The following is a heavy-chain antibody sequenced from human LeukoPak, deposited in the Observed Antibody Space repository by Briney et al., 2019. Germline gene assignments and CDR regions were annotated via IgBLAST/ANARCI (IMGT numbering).Heavy chain of an antibody. Sequence: GESLRISCKGSGYSFTSYWISRVRQMPGKGLEWMGRIDPSDSYTNYSPSFQGHVTISADKSISTAYLQWSSLKASDTAMYYCARLFYRNFPGLDNYFDYWGQGTLVTVSS. V-gene: IGHV5-10-1*01. J-gene: IGHJ4*02. CDR3: ARLFYRNFPGLDNYFDY. CDR2: IDPSDSYT. CDR1: GYSFTSYW. D-gene: IGHD4-11*01.